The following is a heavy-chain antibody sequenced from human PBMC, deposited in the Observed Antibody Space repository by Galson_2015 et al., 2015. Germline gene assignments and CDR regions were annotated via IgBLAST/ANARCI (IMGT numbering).Heavy chain of an antibody. J-gene: IGHJ6*02. V-gene: IGHV1-69*13. CDR2: IIPIFGTA. D-gene: IGHD2-2*01. CDR1: GGTFSSYA. Sequence: SVKVSCKASGGTFSSYAISWVRQAPGQGLEWMGGIIPIFGTANYAQKLQGRVTITADESTSTAYMELSSLRSEDTAVYYCARVGNCSSTSCPPRYYYGMDVWGQGTTVTVSS. CDR3: ARVGNCSSTSCPPRYYYGMDV.